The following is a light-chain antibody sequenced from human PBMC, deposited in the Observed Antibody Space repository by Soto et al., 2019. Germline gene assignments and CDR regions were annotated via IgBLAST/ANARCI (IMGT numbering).Light chain of an antibody. V-gene: IGKV2-30*01. CDR3: KQDTDWPT. CDR1: QSLVYSDGNTY. CDR2: MVS. J-gene: IGKJ1*01. Sequence: DVVMTQSPLSLPVTLGQPASISCKSKQSLVYSDGNTYLNWFQQRPGHSPRRLIYMVSKRGSGVPDRFTGSGSGADFTLKISRVEAEDVGLSYCKQDTDWPTFVPGTKAELK.